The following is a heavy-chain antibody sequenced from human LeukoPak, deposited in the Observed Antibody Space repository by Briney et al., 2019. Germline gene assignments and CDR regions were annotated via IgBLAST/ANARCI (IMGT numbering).Heavy chain of an antibody. CDR1: GYTFTSYG. Sequence: VASVRVSCKASGYTFTSYGISWVRQAPGQGLEWMGGIIPIFGTANYAQRFQGRVTITADKSTSTAYMELSSLRSEDTAVYYCARVSSDGSGSYYLDYWGQGTLVTVSS. V-gene: IGHV1-69*06. J-gene: IGHJ4*02. CDR3: ARVSSDGSGSYYLDY. D-gene: IGHD3-10*01. CDR2: IIPIFGTA.